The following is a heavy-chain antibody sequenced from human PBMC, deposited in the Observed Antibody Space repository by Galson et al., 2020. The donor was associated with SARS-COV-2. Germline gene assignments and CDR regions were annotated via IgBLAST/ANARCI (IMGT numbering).Heavy chain of an antibody. CDR2: IYYSGST. CDR1: GGSISSSSYY. Sequence: SETLSLTCTVSGGSISSSSYYWGWIRQPTGKGLEWIGSIYYSGSTYYNPSLKSRVTISVDTSKNQFSLKLSSVTAADTAVYYCARYPKGGVTDYFDYWGQGTLVTVSS. D-gene: IGHD3-16*01. CDR3: ARYPKGGVTDYFDY. J-gene: IGHJ4*02. V-gene: IGHV4-39*07.